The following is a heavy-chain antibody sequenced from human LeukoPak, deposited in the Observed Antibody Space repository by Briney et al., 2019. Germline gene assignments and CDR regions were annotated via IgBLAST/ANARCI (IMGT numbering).Heavy chain of an antibody. CDR2: MNPNSGNT. CDR3: AREGIAAAGDNWFDP. J-gene: IGHJ5*02. CDR1: GYTFTSYD. D-gene: IGHD6-13*01. V-gene: IGHV1-8*03. Sequence: GASVKVSCKASGYTFTSYDINWVRQATGQGLEWMGRMNPNSGNTGYAQKFQGRVTITRNTSISTAYMELSSLRSDDTAVYYCAREGIAAAGDNWFDPWGQGTLVTVSS.